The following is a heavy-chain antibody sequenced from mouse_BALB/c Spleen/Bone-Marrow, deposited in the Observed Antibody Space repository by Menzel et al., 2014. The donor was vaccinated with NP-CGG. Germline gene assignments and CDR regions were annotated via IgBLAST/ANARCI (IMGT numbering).Heavy chain of an antibody. CDR1: GYTFTDHA. V-gene: IGHV1S137*01. Sequence: QVQLQQSGAKLVRPGVSVKISCKGSGYTFTDHAIHWVKRSHAKSLEWIGVISGYYGDAIYNQKFKGKATMTVDKSSSTAYMELARLTSEDFAIYYCARSGKVRNAMDYWGQGTSVTVSS. D-gene: IGHD2-14*01. CDR3: ARSGKVRNAMDY. CDR2: ISGYYGDA. J-gene: IGHJ4*01.